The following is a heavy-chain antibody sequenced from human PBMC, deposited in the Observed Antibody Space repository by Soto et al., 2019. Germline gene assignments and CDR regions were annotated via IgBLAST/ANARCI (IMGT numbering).Heavy chain of an antibody. V-gene: IGHV6-1*01. Sequence: PTQTLSLTCVLSLDSVSSNSAAWNCNRHSPSRGLEWLGRTYYRSQWYNDYAVSVKGRIIINPDTSKNQFSLQLSSVTPEDTAVYYCARTVARDYYYKGVDVWGQGTTVTVSS. CDR3: ARTVARDYYYKGVDV. CDR2: TYYRSQWYN. CDR1: LDSVSSNSAA. D-gene: IGHD6-19*01. J-gene: IGHJ6*02.